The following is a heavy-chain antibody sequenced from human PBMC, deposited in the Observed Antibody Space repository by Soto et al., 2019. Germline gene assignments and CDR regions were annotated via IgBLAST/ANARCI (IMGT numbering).Heavy chain of an antibody. Sequence: QDQLVQSGAEVKKPGSSVKVSCKASGGTFSSHTFSWVRQAPGPGLEWMGRIIPALGTATYAQKFQGRVTITADESATTVYMELNSLRSEDTAVYYCARHDFGDYWYFDLWGRGTLVTGS. V-gene: IGHV1-69*08. J-gene: IGHJ2*01. CDR3: ARHDFGDYWYFDL. CDR2: IIPALGTA. CDR1: GGTFSSHT. D-gene: IGHD4-17*01.